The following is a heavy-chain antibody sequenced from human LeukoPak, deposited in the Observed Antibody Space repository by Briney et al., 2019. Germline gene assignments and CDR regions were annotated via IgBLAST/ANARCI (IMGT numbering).Heavy chain of an antibody. D-gene: IGHD1-26*01. CDR1: GFTFSSYS. J-gene: IGHJ5*02. Sequence: GGSLRLSCTASGFTFSSYSMNWVRQAPGKGLEWVSSISTSSSYIYYADSVKGRFTISRDNARNSLYLQMNSLRAEDTAVYYCARGSSNSGSYYNWFDPWGQGTLVTVSS. CDR2: ISTSSSYI. V-gene: IGHV3-21*01. CDR3: ARGSSNSGSYYNWFDP.